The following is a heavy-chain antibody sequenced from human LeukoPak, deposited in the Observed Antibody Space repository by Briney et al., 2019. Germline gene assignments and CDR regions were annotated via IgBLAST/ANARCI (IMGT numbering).Heavy chain of an antibody. D-gene: IGHD3-9*01. CDR1: GYTFTSYF. Sequence: ASVKVSCKASGYTFTSYFIHWVRQAPGQGLEWMGWISAYNGNTNFAQKLQGRVTMTTDTSTSTAYMDLRSLRSDDTAVYYCARDQAATNTQVRFCLDWGQGTLVTVSS. J-gene: IGHJ4*02. V-gene: IGHV1-18*04. CDR2: ISAYNGNT. CDR3: ARDQAATNTQVRFCLD.